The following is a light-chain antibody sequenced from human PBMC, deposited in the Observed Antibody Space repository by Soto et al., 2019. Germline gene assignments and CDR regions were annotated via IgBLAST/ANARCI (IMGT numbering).Light chain of an antibody. Sequence: QSALTQPPSASGTPGQKVTISCSGSGSSIGSNPVNWFQQLPGAAPTLLIYLNDQRPSGVPARFSGSKSGTSASLAISGLQSEDEADYYCAVWDDSLHARVFGGGTKLTVL. CDR3: AVWDDSLHARV. CDR1: GSSIGSNP. CDR2: LND. J-gene: IGLJ3*02. V-gene: IGLV1-44*01.